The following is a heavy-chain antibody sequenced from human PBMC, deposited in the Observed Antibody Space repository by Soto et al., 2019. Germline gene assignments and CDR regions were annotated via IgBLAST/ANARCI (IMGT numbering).Heavy chain of an antibody. D-gene: IGHD6-13*01. CDR3: AKDTMYSGSAEYFQH. CDR1: GFTFDDYA. Sequence: EVQLVESGGGLVQPGRSLRLSCAASGFTFDDYAMHWVRRAPGKGLEWVSGISWNSGSIGYADSVKGRFTISRDNAKNSLYLQMNSLRAEDTALYYCAKDTMYSGSAEYFQHWGQGTLVTVSS. V-gene: IGHV3-9*01. CDR2: ISWNSGSI. J-gene: IGHJ1*01.